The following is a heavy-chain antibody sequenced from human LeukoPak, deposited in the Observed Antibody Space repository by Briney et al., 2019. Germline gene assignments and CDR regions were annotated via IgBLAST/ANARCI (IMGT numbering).Heavy chain of an antibody. CDR1: GGSISSYY. J-gene: IGHJ6*02. V-gene: IGHV4-59*01. CDR3: ARQSVSGYDFGGGGYYGMDV. CDR2: IYYSGST. Sequence: SETLSLTCTVSGGSISSYYWSWIRQPPGKGLKWIGYIYYSGSTNYNPSLKSRVTISVDTSKNQFSLKLSSVTAADTAVYYCARQSVSGYDFGGGGYYGMDVWGQGTTVTVSS. D-gene: IGHD5-12*01.